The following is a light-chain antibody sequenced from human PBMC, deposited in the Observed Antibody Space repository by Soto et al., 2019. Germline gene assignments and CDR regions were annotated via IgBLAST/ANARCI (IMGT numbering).Light chain of an antibody. CDR3: ISYAGSNNLV. J-gene: IGLJ1*01. CDR2: EVT. CDR1: SSDVGGYNY. V-gene: IGLV2-8*01. Sequence: QSALTQPPSASGSPGQSVTISCTGTSSDVGGYNYVSWYQQQPGKAPKLMISEVTKRPSGVPNRFSGSKSGNTASLTVAGLHAEDEADYYCISYAGSNNLVFGTGTTLTVL.